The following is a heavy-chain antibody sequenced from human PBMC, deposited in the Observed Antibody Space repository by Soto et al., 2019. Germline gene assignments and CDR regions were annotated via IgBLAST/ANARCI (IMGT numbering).Heavy chain of an antibody. J-gene: IGHJ6*02. CDR1: LGSLSCCY. D-gene: IGHD2-15*01. CDR2: INHSGVT. Sequence: ASDSLSHSSDVRLGSLSCCYWTWILQPPGKGLEGVGKINHSGVTNYNPSLGSRLTISLDTSKNQVSLKLTSVTDTDTAMYYCARLPKRYCRGGSCWRYYYYGMDVWGQGTTVTVSS. V-gene: IGHV4-34*01. CDR3: ARLPKRYCRGGSCWRYYYYGMDV.